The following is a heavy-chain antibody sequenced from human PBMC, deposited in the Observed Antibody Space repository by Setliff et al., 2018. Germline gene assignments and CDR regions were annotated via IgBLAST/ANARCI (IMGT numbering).Heavy chain of an antibody. CDR2: VYASGST. Sequence: LSLTCNVSGGAFSDYYWTWIRQSAGKGLEWIGRVYASGSTDYNPSLKSRVTMSVDTSKTQFSLKLRSVTAADTAVYYCARSFSRREKFLLDYWGQGALVTVSS. CDR1: GGAFSDYY. J-gene: IGHJ4*02. V-gene: IGHV4-4*07. CDR3: ARSFSRREKFLLDY.